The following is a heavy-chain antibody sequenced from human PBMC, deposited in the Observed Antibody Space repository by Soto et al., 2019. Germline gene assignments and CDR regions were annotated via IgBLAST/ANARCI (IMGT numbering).Heavy chain of an antibody. D-gene: IGHD3-10*01. V-gene: IGHV1-8*01. CDR3: ARGRTVRGVNGDWFDH. J-gene: IGHJ5*02. Sequence: QVQLVQSGAEVKKPGASVKVSCKASGYTFTSYDINWVRQATGQGLEWMGWMNPNSGNTGYAQKFQGRVTMNRNTSISTAYMELSSLRSEDTAVYYCARGRTVRGVNGDWFDHWGQGTLVTVSS. CDR1: GYTFTSYD. CDR2: MNPNSGNT.